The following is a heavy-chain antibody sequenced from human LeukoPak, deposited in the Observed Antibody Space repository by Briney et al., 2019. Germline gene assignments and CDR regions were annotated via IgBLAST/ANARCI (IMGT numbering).Heavy chain of an antibody. D-gene: IGHD2-15*01. CDR1: GGTFSSYT. J-gene: IGHJ4*02. V-gene: IGHV1-69*02. CDR2: IIPIVGIA. CDR3: ASLNCSGGSCYRPPDY. Sequence: ASVKVSCKASGGTFSSYTISWVRQAPGQGLEWMGLIIPIVGIANYAHKFQGRVTITADKSTSTAYTELSSLRSEDTTVYYCASLNCSGGSCYRPPDYWGQGTLVTASS.